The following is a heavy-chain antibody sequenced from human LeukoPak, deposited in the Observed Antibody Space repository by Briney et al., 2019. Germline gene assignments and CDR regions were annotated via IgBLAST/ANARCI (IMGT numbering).Heavy chain of an antibody. CDR2: MYHSGSA. CDR1: GYSISSGHY. CDR3: ARGPRFGELLWHWFDP. D-gene: IGHD3-10*01. Sequence: SETLSLTCTVSGYSISSGHYWGWIRQPPGKGLEWIGSMYHSGSAYYNPPLKSRVTISEDTSKNQFSLKLRSVTAADTAVYYCARGPRFGELLWHWFDPWGQGTLVTVSS. J-gene: IGHJ5*02. V-gene: IGHV4-38-2*02.